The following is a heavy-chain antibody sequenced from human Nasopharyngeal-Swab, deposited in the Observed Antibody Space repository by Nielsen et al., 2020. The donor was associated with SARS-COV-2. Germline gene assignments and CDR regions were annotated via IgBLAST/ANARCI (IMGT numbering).Heavy chain of an antibody. J-gene: IGHJ3*02. V-gene: IGHV1-24*01. CDR3: ARDTRGAAAADDAFDI. CDR2: FDPEDGET. Sequence: ASVKVSCKVSGYTLTELSMHWVRQAPGKGLEWVGGFDPEDGETIYAQKFQGRVTMTEDTSTDTAYMELSSLTSEDTAVYYCARDTRGAAAADDAFDIWGQGTMVTVSS. CDR1: GYTLTELS. D-gene: IGHD6-25*01.